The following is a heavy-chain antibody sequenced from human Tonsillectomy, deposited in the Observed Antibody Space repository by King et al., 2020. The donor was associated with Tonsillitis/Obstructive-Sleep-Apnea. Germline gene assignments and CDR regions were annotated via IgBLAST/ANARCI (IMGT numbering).Heavy chain of an antibody. CDR2: ISYDGSNK. V-gene: IGHV3-30*18. J-gene: IGHJ6*03. CDR1: GFTFSSYG. D-gene: IGHD2-2*02. CDR3: AKTGDIVVVPAAIAMLETIYYYYMDV. Sequence: VQLVESGGGVVQPGRSLRLSCAASGFTFSSYGMHWVRQAPGKGLEWVAVISYDGSNKYYADSVKGRFTISRDNSKNTLYLQMNSLRAEDTAVYYCAKTGDIVVVPAAIAMLETIYYYYMDVWGKGTTVTVSS.